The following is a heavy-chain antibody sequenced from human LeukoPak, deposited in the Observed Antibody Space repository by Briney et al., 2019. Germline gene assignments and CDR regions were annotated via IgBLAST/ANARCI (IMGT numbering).Heavy chain of an antibody. V-gene: IGHV3-33*01. CDR1: GFTFSSYG. CDR3: ARDATTLGATIGMDV. J-gene: IGHJ6*02. CDR2: IWYDGGNK. D-gene: IGHD1-26*01. Sequence: GRSLRLSCAASGFTFSSYGMHWVRQAPGKGLEWVAVIWYDGGNKYYADSVKGRFTISRDNSKNTLYLQMNSLRAEDTAVYYCARDATTLGATIGMDVWGQGTTVTVSS.